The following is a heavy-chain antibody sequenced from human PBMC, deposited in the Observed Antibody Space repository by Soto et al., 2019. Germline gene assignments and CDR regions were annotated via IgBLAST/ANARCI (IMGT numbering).Heavy chain of an antibody. V-gene: IGHV3-21*06. CDR3: AAELTSDAFDF. CDR2: ISGDSRYI. J-gene: IGHJ3*01. D-gene: IGHD1-20*01. Sequence: ESGGGLVKPGGSLRLSCVASGFSFNNRALNWVRQAPGKGLEWVSSISGDSRYIFYADSLRGRFTTSRDNARNSVYLQMDSLRAEDTALYYCAAELTSDAFDFWGPGTVVTVS. CDR1: GFSFNNRA.